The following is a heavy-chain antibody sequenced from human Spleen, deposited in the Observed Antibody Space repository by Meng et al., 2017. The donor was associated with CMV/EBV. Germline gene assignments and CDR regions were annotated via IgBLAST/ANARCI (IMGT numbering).Heavy chain of an antibody. CDR2: ISYEGRNK. CDR1: GFTFSSFP. Sequence: GESLKISCAASGFTFSSFPMHWVRQAPGKGLEWVAVISYEGRNKFYADSVKGRFTISRDNSKNTLYLHMNSLRVEDSAVYYCAASDLVVPAASFYYYYYGMDVWGHGTKVTVSS. J-gene: IGHJ6*02. V-gene: IGHV3-30*04. D-gene: IGHD2-2*01. CDR3: AASDLVVPAASFYYYYYGMDV.